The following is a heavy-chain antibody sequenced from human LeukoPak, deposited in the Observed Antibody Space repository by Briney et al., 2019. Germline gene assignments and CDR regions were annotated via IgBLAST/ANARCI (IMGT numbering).Heavy chain of an antibody. D-gene: IGHD3-3*01. V-gene: IGHV1-18*01. CDR2: MNPNSGNT. Sequence: GASVKVSCKASGYTFTSYDINWVRQATGQGLEWMGWMNPNSGNTNYAQKLQGRVTMTTDTSTSTAYMELRSLRSDDTAVYYCARPYYDFWSGYHGAFDIWGQGTMVTVS. CDR1: GYTFTSYD. CDR3: ARPYYDFWSGYHGAFDI. J-gene: IGHJ3*02.